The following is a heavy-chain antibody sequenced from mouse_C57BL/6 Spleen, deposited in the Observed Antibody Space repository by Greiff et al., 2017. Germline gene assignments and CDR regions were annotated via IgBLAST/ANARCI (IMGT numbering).Heavy chain of an antibody. Sequence: QVQLQQSGAELVKPGASVKISCKASGYAFSSYWMNWVKQRPGKGLEWIGQIYPGDGDTNYNGKFKGKATLTADKSSSTAYMQLSSLTSEDSAFXFGARSYYYGSSYLDYWGQGTTLTVSS. CDR2: IYPGDGDT. CDR1: GYAFSSYW. D-gene: IGHD1-1*01. V-gene: IGHV1-80*01. J-gene: IGHJ2*01. CDR3: ARSYYYGSSYLDY.